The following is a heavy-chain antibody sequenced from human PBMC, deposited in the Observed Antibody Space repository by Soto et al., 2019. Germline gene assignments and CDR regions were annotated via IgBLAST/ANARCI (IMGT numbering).Heavy chain of an antibody. V-gene: IGHV3-30*18. CDR2: ISYDGSNK. CDR3: AKGLSGSSPYGMDV. CDR1: GITFSSYG. Sequence: QVQLVESGGGVVQPGRSLRLSCAASGITFSSYGMHWVRQAPGKGLEGVAIISYDGSNKYYADSVKGRFTSSRDNSKNTLYLQMNSLRAEDTAVYYWAKGLSGSSPYGMDVCGKGTTVTVSS. D-gene: IGHD1-26*01. J-gene: IGHJ6*04.